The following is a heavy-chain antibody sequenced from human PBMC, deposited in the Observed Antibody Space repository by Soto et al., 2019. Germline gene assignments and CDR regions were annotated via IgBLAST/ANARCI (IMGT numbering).Heavy chain of an antibody. D-gene: IGHD3-9*01. Sequence: EVQLVESGGGLVQPGGSLRLSCAASGFTFSSYSMNWVRQAPGKGLEWVSYISSSSSTLYYADSVKGRFTISRANAKNSLYLQMNSLRAEDTAVYYCARDLGLFSLDWLSPTCNWFDPWGQGTLVTVSS. J-gene: IGHJ5*02. CDR2: ISSSSSTL. CDR1: GFTFSSYS. CDR3: ARDLGLFSLDWLSPTCNWFDP. V-gene: IGHV3-48*01.